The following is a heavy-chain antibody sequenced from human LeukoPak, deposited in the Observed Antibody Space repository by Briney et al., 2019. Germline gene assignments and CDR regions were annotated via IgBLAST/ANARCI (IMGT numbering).Heavy chain of an antibody. V-gene: IGHV1-3*03. CDR2: INAGNGNT. Sequence: ASVKVSCKASGYTFTSYAMHWVRQAPGQRLEWMGWINAGNGNTKYSQEFQGRVTITRDTSARTAYMELSSLRSEDMAVYYCARDMGGYNQGSFDYWGQGTLVTVSS. J-gene: IGHJ4*02. D-gene: IGHD5-24*01. CDR1: GYTFTSYA. CDR3: ARDMGGYNQGSFDY.